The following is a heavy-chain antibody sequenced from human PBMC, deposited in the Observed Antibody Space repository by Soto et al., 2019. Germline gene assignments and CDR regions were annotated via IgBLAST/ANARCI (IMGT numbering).Heavy chain of an antibody. CDR3: VRGIR. V-gene: IGHV3-74*01. Sequence: EVQLVDSGGGLVQPGGSLRLSCAASGFTFNNFWMYWVRQTPEKGLVWVSGINSDGTTTIYADSVKCRFTISRDNAKNTLYLQMNSLTVDDTAIYYCVRGIRWGQGTLVTVSS. D-gene: IGHD3-3*02. J-gene: IGHJ4*02. CDR2: INSDGTTT. CDR1: GFTFNNFW.